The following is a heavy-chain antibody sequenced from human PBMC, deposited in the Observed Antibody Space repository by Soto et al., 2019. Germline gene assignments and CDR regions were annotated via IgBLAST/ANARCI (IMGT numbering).Heavy chain of an antibody. V-gene: IGHV3-74*01. J-gene: IGHJ3*02. D-gene: IGHD3-3*01. CDR1: GFTFSSYW. CDR2: INSDGSST. CDR3: ARPTTIFGPRDAFDI. Sequence: PGGSLRLSCAASGFTFSSYWMHCVRQSPGKGLEWVSRINSDGSSTSYADSVKGRFTISRDNAKNTLYLQMNSLRAEDTAVYYCARPTTIFGPRDAFDIWGQGTMVPVSS.